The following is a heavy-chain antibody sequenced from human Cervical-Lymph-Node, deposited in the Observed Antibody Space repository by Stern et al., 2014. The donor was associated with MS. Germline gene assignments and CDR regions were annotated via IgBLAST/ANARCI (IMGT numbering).Heavy chain of an antibody. CDR2: IDPSASST. J-gene: IGHJ4*02. CDR1: GYTFNRYY. V-gene: IGHV1-46*02. Sequence: VKLVESGAEVKKPGASVKVSCEASGYTFNRYYMHWVRQAPGQGLEWMGMIDPSASSTNYAQKCQGRVTMTRDTSTSTVYRELNSLRSDDTATYYCARDAHGDSFDYWGQGTLVTVSS. CDR3: ARDAHGDSFDY. D-gene: IGHD4-17*01.